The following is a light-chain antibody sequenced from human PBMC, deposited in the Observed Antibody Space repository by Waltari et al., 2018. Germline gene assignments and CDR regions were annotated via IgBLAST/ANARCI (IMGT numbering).Light chain of an antibody. Sequence: VLTQSPGTLSLSPGERATLSCRASQSVGKYVAWYQQKPGQAPRLLIYDTSTRATGIPDRFSGSGSGTDFSLTISRLEPEDFAVYYCQKYVSLPATFGQGTKVQIK. V-gene: IGKV3-20*01. CDR1: QSVGKY. J-gene: IGKJ1*01. CDR2: DTS. CDR3: QKYVSLPAT.